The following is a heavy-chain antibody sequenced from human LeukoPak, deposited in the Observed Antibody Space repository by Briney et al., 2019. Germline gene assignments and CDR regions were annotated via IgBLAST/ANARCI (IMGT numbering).Heavy chain of an antibody. J-gene: IGHJ5*02. CDR3: ARDRGGGFDP. CDR1: GYTFTSYA. V-gene: IGHV1-3*01. D-gene: IGHD2-15*01. CDR2: INAGNGNT. Sequence: ASVKVSCKASGYTFTSYAMHWVRQAPGQRLEWMGWINAGNGNTKYSQEFQGRVTITRDTSTSTAYMELRSLRSDDTAVYYCARDRGGGFDPWGQGTLVTVSS.